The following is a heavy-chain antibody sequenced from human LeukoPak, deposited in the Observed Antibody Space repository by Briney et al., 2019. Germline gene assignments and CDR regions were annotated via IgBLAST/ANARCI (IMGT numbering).Heavy chain of an antibody. J-gene: IGHJ3*02. CDR2: ISSSSSYI. CDR3: ARVWGSSFRGYRGAFDI. Sequence: PGGSLRLSCAASGFTFSSYSMNWVRQAPGKGLEWVSSISSSSSYIYYADSVKGRFTISRDNAKNSLYLQMNSLRAEDTAVYYCARVWGSSFRGYRGAFDIWGQGTMVTVSS. V-gene: IGHV3-21*01. D-gene: IGHD1-26*01. CDR1: GFTFSSYS.